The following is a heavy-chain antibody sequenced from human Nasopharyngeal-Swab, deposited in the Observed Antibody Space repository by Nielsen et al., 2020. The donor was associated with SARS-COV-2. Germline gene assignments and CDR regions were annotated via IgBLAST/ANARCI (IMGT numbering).Heavy chain of an antibody. V-gene: IGHV3-74*01. Sequence: GESLKISCAASGFTFSSYWMHWVRQAPGKGLVWVSRINSDGSSTSYADSVKGRFTISRDNAKNTLYLQMNSLRAEDTAVYYCAREEVVIIPTSYYYYMDVWGKGTTVTVSS. CDR3: AREEVVIIPTSYYYYMDV. CDR2: INSDGSST. J-gene: IGHJ6*03. D-gene: IGHD3-3*01. CDR1: GFTFSSYW.